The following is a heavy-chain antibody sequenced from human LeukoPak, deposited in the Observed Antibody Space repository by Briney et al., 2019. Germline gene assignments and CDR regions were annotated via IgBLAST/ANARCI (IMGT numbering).Heavy chain of an antibody. CDR1: GGSISSSSYY. CDR3: ARLRYSSSKYFDY. Sequence: PSETLSLTCTVSGGSISSSSYYWGWIRQPPGKGLEWIGSIYYSGSTYYNPSLKSRVTISVDTSKNQFSLKLSSVTAADTAVYYCARLRYSSSKYFDYWGQGTLVNVSS. CDR2: IYYSGST. D-gene: IGHD6-13*01. J-gene: IGHJ4*02. V-gene: IGHV4-39*01.